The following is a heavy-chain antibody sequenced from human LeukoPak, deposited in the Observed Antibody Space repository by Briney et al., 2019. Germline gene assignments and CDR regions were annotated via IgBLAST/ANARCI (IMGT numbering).Heavy chain of an antibody. J-gene: IGHJ4*02. CDR2: ISVYNGNT. CDR3: ARKTVATVLDY. D-gene: IGHD5-12*01. V-gene: IGHV1-18*01. CDR1: GYTFTSYG. Sequence: GASVKVSCKASGYTFTSYGINWVRLAPGQGLEWMGWISVYNGNTNYAQKLQGRVTITRDTSASTAYMELSSLRSEDTAVYYCARKTVATVLDYWGQGPLVTVSS.